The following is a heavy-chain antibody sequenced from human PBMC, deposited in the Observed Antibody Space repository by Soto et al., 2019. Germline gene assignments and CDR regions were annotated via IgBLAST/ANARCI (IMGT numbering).Heavy chain of an antibody. Sequence: PGGSLRLSYAASGFTFSNAWMSWVRQAPGKGLEWVGRIKSKTDGGTTDYAAPVKGRFTISRDDSKNTLYLQMNSLKTEDTAVYYCTTDPHFGIVVVVAAGDYWGQGTLVTVSS. CDR2: IKSKTDGGTT. CDR3: TTDPHFGIVVVVAAGDY. V-gene: IGHV3-15*01. D-gene: IGHD2-15*01. J-gene: IGHJ4*02. CDR1: GFTFSNAW.